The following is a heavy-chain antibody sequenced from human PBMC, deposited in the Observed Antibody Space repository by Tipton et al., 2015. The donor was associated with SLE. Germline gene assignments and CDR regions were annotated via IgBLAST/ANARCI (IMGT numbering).Heavy chain of an antibody. V-gene: IGHV4-59*08. J-gene: IGHJ6*04. Sequence: TLSLTCTVSGDTISDHYWSWIRQPPGKGLEWIGYISYSGSTNYSPSLKSRVTISVDTSANQFSLKVTSVIAADTAMYYCAKYRGGTMLDVWGKGTTVTVSS. CDR2: ISYSGST. D-gene: IGHD2-15*01. CDR3: AKYRGGTMLDV. CDR1: GDTISDHY.